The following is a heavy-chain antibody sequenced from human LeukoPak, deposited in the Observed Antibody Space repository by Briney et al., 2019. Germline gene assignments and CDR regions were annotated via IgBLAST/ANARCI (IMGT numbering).Heavy chain of an antibody. V-gene: IGHV3-7*01. Sequence: GGSLRLSCAASGFTFTTYWMSWVRQAPGKGLEWVANIKQDGTEKYYVDSVKGRFTISRDNAKNSVYLQMNSLRAEDTAVYYCARLSEMLRGPEVIYYFEHWGQGTLVTVSS. CDR3: ARLSEMLRGPEVIYYFEH. J-gene: IGHJ4*02. CDR2: IKQDGTEK. D-gene: IGHD3-10*01. CDR1: GFTFTTYW.